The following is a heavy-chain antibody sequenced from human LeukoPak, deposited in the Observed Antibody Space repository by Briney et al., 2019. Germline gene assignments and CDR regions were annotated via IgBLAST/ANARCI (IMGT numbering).Heavy chain of an antibody. CDR2: ISSSSYI. CDR1: GFTFSSYS. V-gene: IGHV3-21*01. D-gene: IGHD3-9*01. CDR3: ARGYYDILTGSFDYFDY. Sequence: PGGSLRLSCAASGFTFSSYSMNWVRQAPGKGLEWVSSISSSSYIYYADSVKGRLTISRDNAKNSLYLQMNSLRAEDTAVYYCARGYYDILTGSFDYFDYWGQGTLVTVSS. J-gene: IGHJ4*02.